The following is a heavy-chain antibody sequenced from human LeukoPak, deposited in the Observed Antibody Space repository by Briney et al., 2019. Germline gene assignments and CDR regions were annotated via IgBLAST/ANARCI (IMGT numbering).Heavy chain of an antibody. V-gene: IGHV3-23*01. J-gene: IGHJ4*02. CDR1: TFIISNFD. Sequence: TSGYLRLSSAASTFIISNFDMNWHRHAQGQGLVWVSAMDNSGSYIYYADSVEGRFTISRHNSKNTLFLQMNSLKVEDTAIYYCARESGYSSGWDYFDSWGQGTLVTVSS. D-gene: IGHD3-10*01. CDR3: ARESGYSSGWDYFDS. CDR2: MDNSGSYI.